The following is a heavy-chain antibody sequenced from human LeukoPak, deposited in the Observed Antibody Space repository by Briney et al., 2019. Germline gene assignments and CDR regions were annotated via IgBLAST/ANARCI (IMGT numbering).Heavy chain of an antibody. CDR2: IYYSGST. D-gene: IGHD1-26*01. CDR1: GGSISRHY. J-gene: IGHJ5*02. Sequence: PSETLSLTCTVSGGSISRHYWSWIRQPPGKGLEWIGYIYYSGSTNYNPSLKSRVTISVDTSKNQFSLKLSSVTAADTAVYYCARGAPSSEQSRRWFDPWGQGTLVTVSS. CDR3: ARGAPSSEQSRRWFDP. V-gene: IGHV4-59*11.